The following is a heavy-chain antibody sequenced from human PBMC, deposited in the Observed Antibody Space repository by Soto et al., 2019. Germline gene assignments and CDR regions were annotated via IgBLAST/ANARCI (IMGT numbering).Heavy chain of an antibody. Sequence: GGSLRLSCAASGFTFSSYAMSWVRQAPGKGLEWVSAISGSGGSTYYADSVKGRFTISRDNSKNTLYLQMNSLRAEDTAVYYCAKDVSGWSRAEYFQHWGQGTLVTVSS. CDR3: AKDVSGWSRAEYFQH. D-gene: IGHD6-19*01. CDR2: ISGSGGST. J-gene: IGHJ1*01. V-gene: IGHV3-23*01. CDR1: GFTFSSYA.